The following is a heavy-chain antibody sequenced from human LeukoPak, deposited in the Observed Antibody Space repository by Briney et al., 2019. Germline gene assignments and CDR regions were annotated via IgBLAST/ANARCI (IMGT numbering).Heavy chain of an antibody. V-gene: IGHV4-59*12. CDR3: ARDILPAADPNWFDP. J-gene: IGHJ5*02. Sequence: SETLSLTCTVSGGSISRYYWSWIRQHPENGLEWIGYISYTGSTTYNSSLKSRVTISVDTSKNQFSLKLSSVTAADTAVYYCARDILPAADPNWFDPWGQGTLVTVSS. D-gene: IGHD2-2*01. CDR2: ISYTGST. CDR1: GGSISRYY.